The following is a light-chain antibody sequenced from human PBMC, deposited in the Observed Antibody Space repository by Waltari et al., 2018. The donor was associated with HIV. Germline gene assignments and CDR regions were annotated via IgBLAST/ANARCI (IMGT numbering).Light chain of an antibody. V-gene: IGKV1-39*01. CDR2: AAS. CDR1: ENVNNY. J-gene: IGKJ4*01. Sequence: DIQMTQSPSSLSASVGDRVTITCRASENVNNYLHWYQQKPGKAPELLIYAASTLQSGVPSKFSGSGSGTDFTLTISSLQPEDVATYYCQHSYGTPLTFGGGTKVEIK. CDR3: QHSYGTPLT.